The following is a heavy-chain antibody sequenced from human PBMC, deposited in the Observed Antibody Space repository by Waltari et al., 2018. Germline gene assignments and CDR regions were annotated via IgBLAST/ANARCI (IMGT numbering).Heavy chain of an antibody. J-gene: IGHJ4*02. V-gene: IGHV3-33*08. CDR3: ANVDY. Sequence: QVQLVESGGGVVQPGRSLRLSCAASGFTFSSYGMHWVRQAPGKGLEWVAVIWNDGSNKYYADSVKGRFTISRDNSKNTLYLQMNSLRAEDTAMYYCANVDYWGQGTLVTVSS. CDR2: IWNDGSNK. CDR1: GFTFSSYG.